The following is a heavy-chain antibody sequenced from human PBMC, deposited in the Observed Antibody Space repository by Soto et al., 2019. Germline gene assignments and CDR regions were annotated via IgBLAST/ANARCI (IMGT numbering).Heavy chain of an antibody. CDR3: ARAGTYYDFWSGYFPGY. CDR1: GGTFSSYA. V-gene: IGHV1-69*13. D-gene: IGHD3-3*01. CDR2: IIPIFGTA. Sequence: ASVKVSCKASGGTFSSYAISWVRQAPGQGLEWMGGIIPIFGTANYAQKFQGRVTITADESTSTAYMELSSLRSEDTAVYYCARAGTYYDFWSGYFPGYWGQGTLVTVSS. J-gene: IGHJ4*02.